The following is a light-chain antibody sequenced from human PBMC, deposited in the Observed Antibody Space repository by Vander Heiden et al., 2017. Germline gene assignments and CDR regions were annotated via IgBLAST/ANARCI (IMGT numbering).Light chain of an antibody. CDR3: QQHSNWPPWT. J-gene: IGKJ1*01. Sequence: EIVFTQSPATLSLSPGERATLPCRASQSVSSYLAWYQQKPGQAPRLLIYDASNRATGIPARFSGSGSGTDFTLTISSREPEDFAVYYCQQHSNWPPWTFGQGTKVEIK. V-gene: IGKV3-11*01. CDR2: DAS. CDR1: QSVSSY.